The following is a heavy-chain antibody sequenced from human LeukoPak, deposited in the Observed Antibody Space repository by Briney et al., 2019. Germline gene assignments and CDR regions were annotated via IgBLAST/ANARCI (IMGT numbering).Heavy chain of an antibody. CDR1: GYTFTGYY. V-gene: IGHV1-2*02. CDR3: ARLGCQDTFMA. J-gene: IGHJ5*02. D-gene: IGHD5-18*01. CDR2: INPNNGGT. Sequence: ASVKVSCKPSGYTFTGYYMHWVRQAPGQGLEWMGWINPNNGGTNSAQKFQGRGTMTWDTSINTAYMELSRLTSDDTAVYYCARLGCQDTFMAWGQGTLVTVSS.